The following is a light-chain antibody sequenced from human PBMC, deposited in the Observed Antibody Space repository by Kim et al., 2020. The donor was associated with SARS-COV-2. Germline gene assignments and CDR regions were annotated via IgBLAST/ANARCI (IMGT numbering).Light chain of an antibody. CDR2: AAS. CDR1: QGISNY. V-gene: IGKV1-27*01. CDR3: QQCKGAPWT. Sequence: ASVGDRVTITCRASQGISNYLAWYQQKPGKVPKLLIYAASALRSGVPSRFNGSGSGTDFTLTITSLQPEDVAVYYCQQCKGAPWTFGHGTKVEIK. J-gene: IGKJ1*01.